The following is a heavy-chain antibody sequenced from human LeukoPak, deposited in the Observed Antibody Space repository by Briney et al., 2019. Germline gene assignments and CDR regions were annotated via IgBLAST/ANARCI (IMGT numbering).Heavy chain of an antibody. Sequence: SETLSLTCAVYGGSFSGYYWSWLRQPPGKGLEWIGEINHSGSTNYNPSLKSRVTISVDTSKNQFSLKLSSVTAADTAVYYCARVPLRRQYNWFDRWGQGTLATVSS. CDR1: GGSFSGYY. V-gene: IGHV4-34*01. D-gene: IGHD5-24*01. CDR2: INHSGST. J-gene: IGHJ5*02. CDR3: ARVPLRRQYNWFDR.